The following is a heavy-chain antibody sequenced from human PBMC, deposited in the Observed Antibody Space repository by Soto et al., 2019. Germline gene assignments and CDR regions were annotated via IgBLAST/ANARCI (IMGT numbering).Heavy chain of an antibody. D-gene: IGHD6-19*01. Sequence: GGSLRLSCAASGFTVSGYSMNWFRHAPGKGLEWVSSISSSSSYIYYADSVKGRFTISRDNAKNSLYLQMNSLRAEDTAVYYCARWIGSGWPNDAFDIWGQGTMVTVSS. V-gene: IGHV3-21*01. CDR1: GFTVSGYS. CDR3: ARWIGSGWPNDAFDI. CDR2: ISSSSSYI. J-gene: IGHJ3*02.